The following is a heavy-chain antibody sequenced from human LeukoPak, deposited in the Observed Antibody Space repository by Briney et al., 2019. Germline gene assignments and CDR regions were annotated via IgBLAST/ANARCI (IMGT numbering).Heavy chain of an antibody. Sequence: PSETLSLTCTVSGYSISSGYYWGWIRQPPGKVLEWIGSIYHSGSTYYNPSLKSRVTISVDTSKNQFSLKLSSVTAADTAVYYCARVYNFDWFYYYMDVWGKGTTVTVSS. CDR3: ARVYNFDWFYYYMDV. CDR2: IYHSGST. CDR1: GYSISSGYY. D-gene: IGHD3-9*01. J-gene: IGHJ6*03. V-gene: IGHV4-38-2*02.